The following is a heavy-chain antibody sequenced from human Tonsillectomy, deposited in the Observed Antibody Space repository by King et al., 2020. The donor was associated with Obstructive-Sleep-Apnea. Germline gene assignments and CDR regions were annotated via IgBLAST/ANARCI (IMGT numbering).Heavy chain of an antibody. D-gene: IGHD5-12*01. V-gene: IGHV4-31*03. J-gene: IGHJ4*02. Sequence: VQLQESGPGLVKPSQTLSLTCTVSGGSISSGGYYWSWIRQPPGKGLEWIGYIYYSGSTYYNPSLKSRLTISVDTSQNQFSLNLSSVTAADTAVYYCAGDYSGYGALDYWGQGALVTVSS. CDR2: IYYSGST. CDR1: GGSISSGGYY. CDR3: AGDYSGYGALDY.